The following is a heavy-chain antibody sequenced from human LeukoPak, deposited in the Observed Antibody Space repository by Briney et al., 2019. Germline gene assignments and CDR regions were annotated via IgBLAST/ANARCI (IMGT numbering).Heavy chain of an antibody. CDR1: GFTFDDYA. J-gene: IGHJ6*02. CDR2: ISGDGGST. CDR3: AKALQAESSGYFSHHYGMDV. Sequence: GGSLRLSCAASGFTFDDYAMHWVRQAPGKGLEWVSLISGDGGSTYYADSVKGRFTISRDNSKNSLYLQMNSLRTEDTALYYCAKALQAESSGYFSHHYGMDVWGQGTTVTVSS. D-gene: IGHD3-22*01. V-gene: IGHV3-43*02.